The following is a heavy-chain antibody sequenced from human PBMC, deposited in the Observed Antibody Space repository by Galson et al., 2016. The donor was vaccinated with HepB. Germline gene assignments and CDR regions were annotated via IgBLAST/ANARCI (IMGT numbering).Heavy chain of an antibody. D-gene: IGHD3-10*01. J-gene: IGHJ4*02. CDR3: ARAFSRESGFDY. Sequence: SLRLSCAASGFTFSNYWMSWVRQAPGKGLEWVSSISSRSSYIYHADSEKGRFTISRDNAKNSLYLQMNSLRAEDTAVYYCARAFSRESGFDYWGQGTLVTVSS. CDR2: ISSRSSYI. V-gene: IGHV3-21*01. CDR1: GFTFSNYW.